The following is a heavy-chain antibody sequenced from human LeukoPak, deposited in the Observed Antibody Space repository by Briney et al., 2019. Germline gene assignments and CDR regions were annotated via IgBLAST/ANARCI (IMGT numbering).Heavy chain of an antibody. CDR3: AKHEGDS. Sequence: GGSLRLSCAASGFTFSTYATSWVRQAPGKGLEWVSIISADSYSTYYADSVKGRFTISRDNFKNTLYLLMSGLRAEDTAVYYCAKHEGDSWGQGSLVTVSS. V-gene: IGHV3-23*01. CDR1: GFTFSTYA. CDR2: ISADSYST. J-gene: IGHJ5*01.